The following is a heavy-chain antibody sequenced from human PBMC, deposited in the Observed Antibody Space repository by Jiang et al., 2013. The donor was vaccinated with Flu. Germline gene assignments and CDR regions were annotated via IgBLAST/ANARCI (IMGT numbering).Heavy chain of an antibody. CDR3: ARGGSGSYLTFDY. CDR1: GGSISSYY. Sequence: GSGLVKPSETLSLTCTVSGGSISSYYWSWIRQPPGKGLEWIGYIYYSGSTNYNPSLKSRVTISVDTSKNQFSLKLSSVTAADTAVYYCARGGSGSYLTFDYWGQGTLVTVSS. D-gene: IGHD1-26*01. CDR2: IYYSGST. J-gene: IGHJ4*02. V-gene: IGHV4-59*01.